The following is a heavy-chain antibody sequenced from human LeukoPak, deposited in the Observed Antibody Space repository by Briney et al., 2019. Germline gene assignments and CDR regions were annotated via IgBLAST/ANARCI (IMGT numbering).Heavy chain of an antibody. V-gene: IGHV4-4*09. Sequence: SETLSLTCTVSGGSISSYYWSWIRQPPGKGLEWIGYIYTSGSTNYNPSLKRRVTISVDTSKNQFSLKLSSVTAADTAVYYCARGGLYCSSTSCYTDYYYYMDVWGKGTTVTVSS. CDR3: ARGGLYCSSTSCYTDYYYYMDV. CDR1: GGSISSYY. D-gene: IGHD2-2*02. CDR2: IYTSGST. J-gene: IGHJ6*03.